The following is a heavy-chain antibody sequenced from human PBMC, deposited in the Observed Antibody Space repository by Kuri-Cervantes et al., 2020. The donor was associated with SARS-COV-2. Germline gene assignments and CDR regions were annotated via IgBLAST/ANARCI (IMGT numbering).Heavy chain of an antibody. J-gene: IGHJ6*02. CDR3: AREFHDFWSGYYGPYYFYAMDV. CDR1: GFNFSRTD. V-gene: IGHV3-30-3*01. Sequence: GGSLKISCAASGFNFSRTDIHWVRQAPGKGLAWVAVISYEGNNKYYADSVKGRFTISGDYSKNTLYLQMNSLRVEDTAVYYCAREFHDFWSGYYGPYYFYAMDVWGQGTTVTVSS. CDR2: ISYEGNNK. D-gene: IGHD3-3*01.